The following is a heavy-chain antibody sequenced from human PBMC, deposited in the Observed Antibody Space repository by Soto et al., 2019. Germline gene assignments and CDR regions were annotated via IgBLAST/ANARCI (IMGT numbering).Heavy chain of an antibody. CDR1: GGTFSSYA. Sequence: QVQLVQSGAEVKKPGSSVKVSCKASGGTFSSYAISWVRQAPGQGLEWMGGIIPIFGTANCAQKFQGRVTITADESTSTAYMELSSLRSEDTAVYYCARVGQPMRYSSPGRFDPWGQGTLVTVSS. CDR2: IIPIFGTA. D-gene: IGHD6-13*01. CDR3: ARVGQPMRYSSPGRFDP. J-gene: IGHJ5*02. V-gene: IGHV1-69*01.